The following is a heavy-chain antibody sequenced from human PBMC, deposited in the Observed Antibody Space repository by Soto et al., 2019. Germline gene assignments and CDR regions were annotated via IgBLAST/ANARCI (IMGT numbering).Heavy chain of an antibody. Sequence: QVQLVQSGAEVKKPGASVKVSCKASGYNFNSYTISWVRQAPGQGLEWMGRISAYNGNTNYAQKLQGRVTMTTDTSSSTAYMELRILRSYDTAVYHCARVVGALGHWFDPWGQGTLVTVSS. D-gene: IGHD2-15*01. CDR2: ISAYNGNT. V-gene: IGHV1-18*01. CDR3: ARVVGALGHWFDP. J-gene: IGHJ5*02. CDR1: GYNFNSYT.